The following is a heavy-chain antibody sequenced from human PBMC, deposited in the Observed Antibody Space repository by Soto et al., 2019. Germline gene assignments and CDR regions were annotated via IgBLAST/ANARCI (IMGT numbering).Heavy chain of an antibody. Sequence: QVQLVQSGTEVKKPGASVKVSCKASGYIMTTYGVSWVRQAPGQGLEWVGWISAYNDHTNYAQKFQGRVTMTTDPSTSTAYMELRSLRSDDTAVYYCARGTYFDYWGQGTLVTVSS. J-gene: IGHJ4*02. V-gene: IGHV1-18*01. CDR1: GYIMTTYG. CDR3: ARGTYFDY. CDR2: ISAYNDHT. D-gene: IGHD1-1*01.